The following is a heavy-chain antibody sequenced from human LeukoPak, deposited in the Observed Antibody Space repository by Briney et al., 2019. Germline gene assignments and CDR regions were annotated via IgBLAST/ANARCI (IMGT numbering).Heavy chain of an antibody. CDR1: GFTFSSYE. V-gene: IGHV3-48*03. CDR3: ARSIGFFDY. Sequence: GGSLRLSCAASGFTFSSYEMNWVRQAPGKGLEWVSYISSSGSTIYYADSVKGRLTISRDNSKNTLYLQMNSLRAEDTAVYYCARSIGFFDYWGQGTLVTVSS. D-gene: IGHD1-26*01. J-gene: IGHJ4*02. CDR2: ISSSGSTI.